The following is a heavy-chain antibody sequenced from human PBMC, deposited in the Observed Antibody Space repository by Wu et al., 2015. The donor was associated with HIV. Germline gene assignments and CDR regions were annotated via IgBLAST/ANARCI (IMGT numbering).Heavy chain of an antibody. CDR2: IIPISGTT. D-gene: IGHD2-21*01. J-gene: IGHJ4*02. CDR1: GGTFSSYT. CDR3: ARELLWGEDF. Sequence: QVQLAQSGAEVKKPGSSVRVSCKASGGTFSSYTFHWVRQAPGQGLEWMGSIIPISGTTDYAQKFQGRIAVTADGSTRTTYMELSSLRSEDTAVYFCARELLWGEDFWGQGNPGHRLL. V-gene: IGHV1-69*15.